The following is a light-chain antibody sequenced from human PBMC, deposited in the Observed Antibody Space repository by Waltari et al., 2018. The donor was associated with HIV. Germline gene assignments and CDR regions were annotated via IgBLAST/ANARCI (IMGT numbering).Light chain of an antibody. J-gene: IGLJ2*01. V-gene: IGLV1-44*01. CDR1: YSNIGSNT. Sequence: QSVLTQTPSLSGTPGQRVTISCSGGYSNIGSNTVNWYQQFPGTAPRLLIYSNNPRPSGVPDRFSGSKSVTSASLVISELQSQDEADYHCAAWDDSLHGELFGGGTKLTVL. CDR3: AAWDDSLHGEL. CDR2: SNN.